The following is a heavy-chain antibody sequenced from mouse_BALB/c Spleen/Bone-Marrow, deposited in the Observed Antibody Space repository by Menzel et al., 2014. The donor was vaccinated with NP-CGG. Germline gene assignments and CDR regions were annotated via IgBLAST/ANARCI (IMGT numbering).Heavy chain of an antibody. CDR2: IHYSGST. V-gene: IGHV3-1*02. Sequence: VQLKESGPDLVKPSQSLSLTCTVTGYSITSGYSWHWIRQFPGNKLEWMGYIHYSGSTNYNPSLKSRISITRDTSKNQFFLQLNSVTTEDTATYCCARDYYGWFAYWGQGTLVTVSA. CDR1: GYSITSGYS. J-gene: IGHJ3*01. CDR3: ARDYYGWFAY. D-gene: IGHD1-1*01.